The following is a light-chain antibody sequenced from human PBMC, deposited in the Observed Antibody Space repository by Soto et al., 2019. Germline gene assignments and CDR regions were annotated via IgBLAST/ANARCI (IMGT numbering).Light chain of an antibody. CDR3: QQFSSYPLT. CDR2: GAS. J-gene: IGKJ4*01. CDR1: HSVVSS. V-gene: IGKV3-20*01. Sequence: ELVMTQAPATLYVSPGERATLSCRASHSVVSSLAWYQQKPGQAPRLLISGASSRATGIPDRFSGGGSGTDFTLTISRLEPEDFAVYYCQQFSSYPLTFGGGTKVDI.